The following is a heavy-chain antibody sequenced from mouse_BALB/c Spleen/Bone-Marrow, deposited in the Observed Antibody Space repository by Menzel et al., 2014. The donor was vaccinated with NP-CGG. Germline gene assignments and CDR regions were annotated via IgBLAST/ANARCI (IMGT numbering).Heavy chain of an antibody. CDR2: IWAGGAT. D-gene: IGHD2-12*01. CDR3: ARVLRRSQDAMDY. CDR1: GFSLTNFG. V-gene: IGHV2-9*02. Sequence: VQLVESGPGLVAPSQSLSITCTVSGFSLTNFGVHWVRQPPGKGLEWLGIIWAGGATDYHSALMSRLIISKDNSKSQVFLKMNSLQTDDTAMYNCARVLRRSQDAMDYWGQGTSVTVSS. J-gene: IGHJ4*01.